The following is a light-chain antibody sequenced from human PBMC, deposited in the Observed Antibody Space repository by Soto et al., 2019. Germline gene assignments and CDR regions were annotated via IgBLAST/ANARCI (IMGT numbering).Light chain of an antibody. CDR3: HQYGSSVTWT. Sequence: EVVLTQSPGTVSLSPGERATLSCRASQSVTSNSLAWYQQKPGQAPRLLIYAASSRATGIPDRFSGSGSGTVFTLSSSRLEPEDFVVYYCHQYGSSVTWTFGQGTKVELK. J-gene: IGKJ1*01. CDR1: QSVTSNS. V-gene: IGKV3-20*01. CDR2: AAS.